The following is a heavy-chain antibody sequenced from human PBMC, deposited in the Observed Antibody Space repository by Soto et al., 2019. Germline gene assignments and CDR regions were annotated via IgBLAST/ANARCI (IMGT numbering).Heavy chain of an antibody. V-gene: IGHV4-34*02. CDR3: ARAVTGARLVDWYFDL. D-gene: IGHD2-21*02. CDR2: INHRGNT. Sequence: QVQLQQRGAGLLKPSETLSLTCVVFGGSFSSYYWIWFRQPPGKGLEWIGEINHRGNTNYNPSLKSRVSMSVDTSKNQFSLKLTSVTAADTALYYCARAVTGARLVDWYFDLWGPGTQVTVSS. CDR1: GGSFSSYY. J-gene: IGHJ2*01.